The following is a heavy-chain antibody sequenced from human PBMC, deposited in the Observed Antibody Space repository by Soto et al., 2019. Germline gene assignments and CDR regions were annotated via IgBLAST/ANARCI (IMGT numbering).Heavy chain of an antibody. D-gene: IGHD2-2*02. V-gene: IGHV3-21*01. CDR3: AREYTAWPLAYGLDV. Sequence: PGGSLRLSCVGSGFTFSAYSINWVRQSPGKGLEWVSSISSRSDIYYADSVKGRFTISRDNAKNSVSLQMNSLRAEDTAVYYCAREYTAWPLAYGLDVWGQGTAVTVSS. CDR2: ISSRSDI. CDR1: GFTFSAYS. J-gene: IGHJ6*02.